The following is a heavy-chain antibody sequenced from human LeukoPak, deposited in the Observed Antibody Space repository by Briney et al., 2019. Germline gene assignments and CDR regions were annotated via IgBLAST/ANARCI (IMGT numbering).Heavy chain of an antibody. CDR2: INPNSGGT. CDR3: ARDRGSYRFDP. CDR1: GYTFTDNY. Sequence: ASVKVSCKASGYTFTDNYMHWVRQAPGRGLEWMGWINPNSGGTKYALQFQGRVTMTRDTSISTAYLELSRLRFDDTAVYYCARDRGSYRFDPWGQGTLVTVSS. D-gene: IGHD3-16*02. V-gene: IGHV1-2*02. J-gene: IGHJ5*02.